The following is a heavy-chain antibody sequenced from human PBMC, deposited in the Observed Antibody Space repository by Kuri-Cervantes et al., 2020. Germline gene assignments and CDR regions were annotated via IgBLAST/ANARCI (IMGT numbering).Heavy chain of an antibody. D-gene: IGHD7-27*01. CDR2: IGPGGTDT. J-gene: IGHJ5*01. CDR1: GFSLSSGA. V-gene: IGHV3-23*01. Sequence: LSLTCAASGFSLSSGAMSWVRQAPGKGLEWVSTIGPGGTDTYYPDSVKGRFTISRDSSKNTLFLQMDSLRADDTAVYYCANRKNWGPFDSWGQGTLVTVSS. CDR3: ANRKNWGPFDS.